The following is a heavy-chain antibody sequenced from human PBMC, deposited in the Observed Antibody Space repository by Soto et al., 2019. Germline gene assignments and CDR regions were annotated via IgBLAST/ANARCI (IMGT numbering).Heavy chain of an antibody. CDR2: VYNSGST. CDR1: GGSISSNY. V-gene: IGHV4-59*01. J-gene: IGHJ4*02. CDR3: ARYRREAVAGYTLDN. D-gene: IGHD6-13*01. Sequence: TSETLSLTCTVSGGSISSNYWTWIWQPPGKGLEWIGYVYNSGSTNYNPSLKSRVTISEDTSKSQFSLKVNSMTAADTAVYYCARYRREAVAGYTLDNWGQGILVTVSS.